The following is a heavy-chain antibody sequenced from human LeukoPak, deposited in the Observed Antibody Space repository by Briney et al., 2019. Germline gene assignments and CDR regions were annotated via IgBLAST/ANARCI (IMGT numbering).Heavy chain of an antibody. Sequence: ASVKVSCKASGYTFTSYAMHWVRQAPGQRLEWMGWINAGNGNTKYSQKFQGRVTITRDTSASTAYMELSSLRSDDTAVYYCARDNYALYYDFWSGYYASDWFDPWGQGTLVTVSS. CDR2: INAGNGNT. V-gene: IGHV1-3*01. J-gene: IGHJ5*02. D-gene: IGHD3-3*01. CDR1: GYTFTSYA. CDR3: ARDNYALYYDFWSGYYASDWFDP.